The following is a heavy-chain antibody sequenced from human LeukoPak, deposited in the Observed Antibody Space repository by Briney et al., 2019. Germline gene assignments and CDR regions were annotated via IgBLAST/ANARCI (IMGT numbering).Heavy chain of an antibody. CDR1: GFTFSSYG. V-gene: IGHV3-30*18. D-gene: IGHD2-15*01. Sequence: PGRSLRLSCAASGFTFSSYGMHWVRQAPGKGLEWVAVISYDGSNKYYADSVKGRFTISRDNSKNTLYLQMNSLRAEDTAVYYCAKDPPPYCTGGSCYRYWHFDLWGRGSLVTVSS. CDR3: AKDPPPYCTGGSCYRYWHFDL. J-gene: IGHJ2*01. CDR2: ISYDGSNK.